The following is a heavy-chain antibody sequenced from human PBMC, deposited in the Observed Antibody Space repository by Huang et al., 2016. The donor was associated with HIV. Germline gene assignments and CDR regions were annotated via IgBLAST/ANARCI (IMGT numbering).Heavy chain of an antibody. CDR3: AHGAYDTSGYFFRLRFDY. D-gene: IGHD3-22*01. J-gene: IGHJ4*02. V-gene: IGHV2-5*02. Sequence: QITLKESGPTLVKPTQTLTLTCSFSGFSLNTGEVGVGWIRQPPGTALEWLALIYGDGEKRDSPSPKSRLTITKDPSKNQVFLTMTNMDPVDTATYYCAHGAYDTSGYFFRLRFDYWGRGTLVTVSS. CDR1: GFSLNTGEVG. CDR2: IYGDGEK.